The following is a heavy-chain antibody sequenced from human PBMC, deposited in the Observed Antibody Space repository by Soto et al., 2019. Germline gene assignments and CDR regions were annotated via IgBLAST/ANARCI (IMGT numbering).Heavy chain of an antibody. CDR2: INAGNGNT. J-gene: IGHJ6*03. CDR3: ARDRYDILTGYYTSYYYYMDV. Sequence: GASVKVSCKASGYTFTSYAMHWVRQAPGQRLEWMGWINAGNGNTKYSQKFQGRVTITRDTSASTAYMELSSLRSEDTAVYYCARDRYDILTGYYTSYYYYMDVWGKGTTVTV. D-gene: IGHD3-9*01. CDR1: GYTFTSYA. V-gene: IGHV1-3*01.